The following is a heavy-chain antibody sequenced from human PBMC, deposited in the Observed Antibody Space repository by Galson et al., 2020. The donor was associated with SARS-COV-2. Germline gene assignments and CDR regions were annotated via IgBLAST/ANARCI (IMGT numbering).Heavy chain of an antibody. D-gene: IGHD3-10*01. CDR3: ARRDITGAHDY. CDR2: IGGSGGTT. Sequence: GGSLRLSCVASGFTFRNYAMRWVRQAPGKGLEWVSAIGGSGGTTYYGDSVKGRFSISRDNSRDTVYLEMNSLRAEDTAVYYCARRDITGAHDYWGQGTLVTVSS. V-gene: IGHV3-23*01. CDR1: GFTFRNYA. J-gene: IGHJ4*02.